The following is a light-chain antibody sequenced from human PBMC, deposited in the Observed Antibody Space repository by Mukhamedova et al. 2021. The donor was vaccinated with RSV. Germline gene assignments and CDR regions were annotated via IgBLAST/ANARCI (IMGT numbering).Light chain of an antibody. CDR2: AAS. J-gene: IGKJ5*01. Sequence: QKPGQAPRLLIYAASSRATGIPDRFSGSGSGTDFTLTISRLEPEDFAVYYCQQYGSSPPNTFGQGTRLESK. CDR3: QQYGSSPPNT. V-gene: IGKV3-20*01.